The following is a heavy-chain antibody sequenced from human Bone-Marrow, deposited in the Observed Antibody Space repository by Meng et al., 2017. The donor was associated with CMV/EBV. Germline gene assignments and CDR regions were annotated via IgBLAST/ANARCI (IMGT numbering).Heavy chain of an antibody. V-gene: IGHV3-23*01. Sequence: GVLKISCAASGFTFSSYAMSWVRQAPGKGLEWVSAISGSGGSTYYADSVKGRFTISRDNSKNTLYLQMNSLRAEATAVYYCAKDVPHDYGDYLYCYYYGMDVWGQGTTVTFSS. CDR1: GFTFSSYA. J-gene: IGHJ6*02. CDR3: AKDVPHDYGDYLYCYYYGMDV. D-gene: IGHD4-17*01. CDR2: ISGSGGST.